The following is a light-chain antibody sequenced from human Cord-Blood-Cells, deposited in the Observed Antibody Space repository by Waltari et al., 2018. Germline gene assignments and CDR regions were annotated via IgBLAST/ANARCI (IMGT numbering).Light chain of an antibody. J-gene: IGLJ1*01. CDR3: AAWDDSLNGYV. CDR2: SNN. CDR1: SSNIDSNT. Sequence: QSVLPQPPSASGTPGQRVTIPCSGSSSNIDSNTVNWYQQLPGTAPKLLIYSNNQRPSGVPDRFSGSKSGTSASLAISGLQSEDEADYYCAAWDDSLNGYVFGTGTKVTVL. V-gene: IGLV1-44*01.